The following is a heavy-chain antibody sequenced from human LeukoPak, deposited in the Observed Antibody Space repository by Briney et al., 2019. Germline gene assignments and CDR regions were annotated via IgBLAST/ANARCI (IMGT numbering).Heavy chain of an antibody. CDR3: ARGGYYYDTSD. Sequence: PSETLSLTCTVSGVSISDYFWSWIRQPAGKGLEWIGCTYTSGTTNYNPSIKSRVTISVATSQNQLSLRLASVTVADTAVYWCARGGYYYDTSDWGQGTLVTVSS. J-gene: IGHJ4*02. D-gene: IGHD3-22*01. V-gene: IGHV4-4*07. CDR1: GVSISDYF. CDR2: TYTSGTT.